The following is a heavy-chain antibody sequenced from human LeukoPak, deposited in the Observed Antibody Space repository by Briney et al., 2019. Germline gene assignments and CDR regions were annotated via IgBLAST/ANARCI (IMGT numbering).Heavy chain of an antibody. V-gene: IGHV3-30*04. CDR2: ISYDGSNR. D-gene: IGHD2/OR15-2a*01. Sequence: GGSLRLSCAASGFAFDNFAIHWVRQAPGKGLEWVAVISYDGSNRYYGDSVKGRFIISRDNSKNTLFLQMNSLRADDTAVYYCAREGGNFDYWGQGTLVTVSS. CDR1: GFAFDNFA. J-gene: IGHJ4*02. CDR3: AREGGNFDY.